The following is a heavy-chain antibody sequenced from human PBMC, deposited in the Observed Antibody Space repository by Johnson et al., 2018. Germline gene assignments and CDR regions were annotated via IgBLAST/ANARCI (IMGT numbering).Heavy chain of an antibody. CDR1: GFTFTNTW. Sequence: QLVETGGGLVKPGGSLRLSCAASGFTFTNTWMSWVRQAPGKGLEWVGRSKTNTDGGTTDYAAPVKGRFTISRDDTKNTLYLQMHSLKTEDTAVYYCTPDQSRTAFDIWGRGTMVTVSS. CDR3: TPDQSRTAFDI. J-gene: IGHJ3*02. V-gene: IGHV3-15*01. CDR2: SKTNTDGGTT.